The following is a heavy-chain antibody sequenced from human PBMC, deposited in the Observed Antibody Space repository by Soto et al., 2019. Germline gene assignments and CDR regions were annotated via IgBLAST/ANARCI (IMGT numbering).Heavy chain of an antibody. J-gene: IGHJ4*02. Sequence: SETLSLTCTVSGDSISSGNKYWSWIRQPPGKGLEWIGYIYSSGSTYYNPSLKSRVTISVDTSKNQFSLKLTSVTAADTAVYYCARTEMATMFFDYWGQGTLVTVSS. D-gene: IGHD5-12*01. V-gene: IGHV4-30-4*02. CDR3: ARTEMATMFFDY. CDR2: IYSSGST. CDR1: GDSISSGNKY.